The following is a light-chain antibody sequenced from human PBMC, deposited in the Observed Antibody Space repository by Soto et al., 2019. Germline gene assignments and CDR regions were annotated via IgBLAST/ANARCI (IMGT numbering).Light chain of an antibody. CDR3: QQSYNAPRT. Sequence: DIQMTQSPSSLSASVGDRVTITCRASQTISNFLNWYQGKPGKAPNLLIHAASNLQTGVPSRFSGSGSGTDFTLTISSLQPEDFATYYCQQSYNAPRTFGQGTKVDIK. CDR1: QTISNF. V-gene: IGKV1-39*01. CDR2: AAS. J-gene: IGKJ1*01.